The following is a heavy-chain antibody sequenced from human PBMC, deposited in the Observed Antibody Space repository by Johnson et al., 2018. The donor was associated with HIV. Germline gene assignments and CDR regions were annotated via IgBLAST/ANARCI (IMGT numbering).Heavy chain of an antibody. CDR3: ARGGNEIDAFDI. CDR1: GFTFSSSA. Sequence: QVQLVESGGGVVQPGRSLRLSCAASGFTFSSSAMHWVRQAPGKGLEWVAVISYDGSNKYYADSVKGRFTISRDNSKNTLYLQMNSLRAEDTAVYYCARGGNEIDAFDIWGQGTMVTVSS. J-gene: IGHJ3*02. CDR2: ISYDGSNK. D-gene: IGHD1-1*01. V-gene: IGHV3-30*04.